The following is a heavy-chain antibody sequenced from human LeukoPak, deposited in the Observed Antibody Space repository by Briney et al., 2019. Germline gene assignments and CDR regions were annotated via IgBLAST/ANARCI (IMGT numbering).Heavy chain of an antibody. D-gene: IGHD7-27*01. Sequence: SGTLSLTCTVSGGSISSYYWSWMRQPAGKGLEWIGRIYTSGGTDSNPSLKSRVTMSVDTSKNQFSLKLSSVTAADTAVYYCARDREAVANWGYDWFDPWGQGTLVTVSS. V-gene: IGHV4-4*07. CDR2: IYTSGGT. CDR3: ARDREAVANWGYDWFDP. J-gene: IGHJ5*02. CDR1: GGSISSYY.